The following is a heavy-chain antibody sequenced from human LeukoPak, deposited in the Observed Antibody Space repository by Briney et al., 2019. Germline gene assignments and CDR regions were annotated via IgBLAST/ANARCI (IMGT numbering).Heavy chain of an antibody. V-gene: IGHV6-1*01. J-gene: IGHJ4*02. CDR2: TYYRSKWYN. CDR3: ARFGAPSYYGSGSYYNL. CDR1: GDSVSSNSAA. Sequence: SQTLSLTCAISGDSVSSNSAAWNWIRQSPSRGLEWVGRTYYRSKWYNDYAVSVKSRITINPDTSKNQFSLQLNSVTPEDTAVYYCARFGAPSYYGSGSYYNLWGQGTLVTVSS. D-gene: IGHD3-10*01.